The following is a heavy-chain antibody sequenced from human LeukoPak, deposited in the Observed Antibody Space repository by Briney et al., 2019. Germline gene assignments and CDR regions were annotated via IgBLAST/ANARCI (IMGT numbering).Heavy chain of an antibody. D-gene: IGHD3-16*01. V-gene: IGHV4-31*03. CDR2: IYYSGST. J-gene: IGHJ2*01. CDR1: GGSISSGGYY. Sequence: PSETLSLTCTVSGGSISSGGYYWSWIRQHPGKGLEWIGYIYYSGSTYYNPSLKSRVTISVDTSKNQFSLKLSSVTAADAAVYYCARLDGGLYWYFDLWGRGTLVTVSS. CDR3: ARLDGGLYWYFDL.